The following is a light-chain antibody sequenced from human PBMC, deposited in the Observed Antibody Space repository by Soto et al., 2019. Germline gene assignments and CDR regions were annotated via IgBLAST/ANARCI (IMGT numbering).Light chain of an antibody. V-gene: IGKV1-39*01. CDR1: QSISSY. CDR3: QQSKGT. CDR2: AAS. J-gene: IGKJ1*01. Sequence: DIQMTQSPSSLSASVGDRVTITCRASQSISSYLNWYQQKPGKAPKLLIYAASSLQSGVPSRFSGSGSGTDFNLTISSLQPEDFATYYCQQSKGTFGQGTKVDIX.